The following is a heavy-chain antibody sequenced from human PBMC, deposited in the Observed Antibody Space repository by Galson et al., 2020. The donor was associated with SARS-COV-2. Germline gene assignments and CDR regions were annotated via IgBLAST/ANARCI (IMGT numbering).Heavy chain of an antibody. CDR2: ISYDGSNK. D-gene: IGHD1-1*01. J-gene: IGHJ6*02. CDR1: GFTFSSYA. CDR3: ARAYKGSYYYGMDV. V-gene: IGHV3-30-3*01. Sequence: GGSLRLSCAASGFTFSSYAMHWVRQAPGTGLEWVAVISYDGSNKYYADSVNGRFTIPRDNSKNTQYLQMNSRRAEDRAVYYCARAYKGSYYYGMDVWGQGTTVTVSS.